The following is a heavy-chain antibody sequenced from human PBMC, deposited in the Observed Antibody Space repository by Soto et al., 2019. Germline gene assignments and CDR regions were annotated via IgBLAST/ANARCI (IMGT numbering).Heavy chain of an antibody. Sequence: GGSLRLSCAASGFTFSSYAMSWVRQAPGKGLEWVSAISGSGGSTYYADSVKGRFTISRDNSKNTLYLQMNSLRAEDTAVYYCAKATPYYGSGRHQRHTWDYWGQGTLVTVSS. CDR3: AKATPYYGSGRHQRHTWDY. D-gene: IGHD3-10*01. J-gene: IGHJ4*02. V-gene: IGHV3-23*01. CDR1: GFTFSSYA. CDR2: ISGSGGST.